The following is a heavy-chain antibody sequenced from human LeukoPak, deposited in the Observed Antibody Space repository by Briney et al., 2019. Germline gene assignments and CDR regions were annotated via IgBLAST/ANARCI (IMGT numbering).Heavy chain of an antibody. CDR3: ARVPVWFGELSADY. CDR2: INPNSGGT. CDR1: GYTFTGYY. Sequence: ASVKVSCKASGYTFTGYYMHWVRQAPGQGLEWMGWINPNSGGTNYAQKFQGRVTMTRDTSISTAYMELSRLRSDDTAVYYCARVPVWFGELSADYWGQGTLVTASS. D-gene: IGHD3-10*01. V-gene: IGHV1-2*02. J-gene: IGHJ4*02.